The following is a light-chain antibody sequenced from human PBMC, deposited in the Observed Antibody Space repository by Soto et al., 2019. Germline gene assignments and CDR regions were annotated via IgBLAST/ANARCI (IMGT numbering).Light chain of an antibody. CDR1: QRVSSNY. J-gene: IGKJ1*01. CDR3: QQYGSSPWT. Sequence: EIVLTQSPGTLSLSPGERATLSCRASQRVSSNYLAWYQQKLGQAPRLLIYGASNRATGIPDRFSGSGSGTDFTLTISRLEPEDFAVYYFQQYGSSPWTFGHGTKVEIK. CDR2: GAS. V-gene: IGKV3-20*01.